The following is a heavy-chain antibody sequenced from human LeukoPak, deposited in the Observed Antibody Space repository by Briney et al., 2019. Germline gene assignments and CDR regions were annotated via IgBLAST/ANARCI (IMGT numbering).Heavy chain of an antibody. CDR2: IYHSGST. D-gene: IGHD3-10*01. CDR1: GDSISSGGYY. Sequence: PSETLSLTCTVSGDSISSGGYYWSWIRQHPGKGLEWIGYIYHSGSTYYNPSLKSRVTISVDTSKNQFSLKLSSVTAADTAVYYCARVAYGSYCLDYWGQGTLVTVSS. V-gene: IGHV4-31*03. J-gene: IGHJ4*02. CDR3: ARVAYGSYCLDY.